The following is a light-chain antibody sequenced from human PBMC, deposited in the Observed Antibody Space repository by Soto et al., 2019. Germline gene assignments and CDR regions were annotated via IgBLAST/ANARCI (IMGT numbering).Light chain of an antibody. CDR3: QQYGSSPQT. Sequence: EIVLTQSPGTLSLSPGERATLTCRASQSVSSSYLSWYQQKLGQAPRLLIYGASSRATGIPDRFRGNGSGTDFTFTISRLEPEDFAVYYCQQYGSSPQTFGQGTKVDIK. CDR1: QSVSSSY. V-gene: IGKV3-20*01. CDR2: GAS. J-gene: IGKJ1*01.